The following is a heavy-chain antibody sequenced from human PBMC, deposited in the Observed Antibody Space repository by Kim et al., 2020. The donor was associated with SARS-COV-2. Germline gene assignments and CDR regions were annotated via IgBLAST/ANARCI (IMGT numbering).Heavy chain of an antibody. CDR3: ASDWGYSCPRFDY. Sequence: NYAGSMKGRFTISRDYAKNSLYLQMDKPRAKDTAVYYCASDWGYSCPRFDYWGQGTLVTVSS. V-gene: IGHV3-11*05. J-gene: IGHJ4*02. D-gene: IGHD6-13*01.